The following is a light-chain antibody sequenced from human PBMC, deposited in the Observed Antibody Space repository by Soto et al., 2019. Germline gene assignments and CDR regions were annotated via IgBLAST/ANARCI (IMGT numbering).Light chain of an antibody. J-gene: IGLJ2*01. CDR1: RSDVGGYNY. Sequence: QSALTEPACVSGSPGQSITISCTVTRSDVGGYNYVSWYQQHPGKAPKLMIYDVTNRPSGVSTRFSGSKSGNTASLTISGLQAEDEADYYCSTYTSSSHVVFGGGTKVTVL. CDR2: DVT. V-gene: IGLV2-14*01. CDR3: STYTSSSHVV.